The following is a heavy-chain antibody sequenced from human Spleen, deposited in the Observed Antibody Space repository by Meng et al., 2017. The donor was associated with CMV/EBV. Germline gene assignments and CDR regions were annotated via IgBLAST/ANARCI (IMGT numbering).Heavy chain of an antibody. CDR3: ARESSVGGYGMDV. CDR1: GFTFSSYS. V-gene: IGHV3-21*01. D-gene: IGHD3-16*01. Sequence: GESLKISCAASGFTFSSYSMNWVRQAPGKGLEWVSSISSSSSYIYYADSVKGRFTISRDNAKNSLYLQMNSLRAEDTAVYYCARESSVGGYGMDVWGQGTTVTVSS. CDR2: ISSSSSYI. J-gene: IGHJ6*02.